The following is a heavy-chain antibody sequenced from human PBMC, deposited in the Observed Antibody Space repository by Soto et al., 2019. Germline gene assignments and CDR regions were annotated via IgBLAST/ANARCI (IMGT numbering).Heavy chain of an antibody. D-gene: IGHD1-1*01. CDR3: TSGLDDAKIHY. J-gene: IGHJ4*02. V-gene: IGHV3-66*01. Sequence: PGGSLRLSCAGSGFTVSLHYMTWFRQAAGKGLEWVAFIHPTGEPFYSDSVKGRFAISRDTFKNTLSLQMNSLRVEDTAVYYCTSGLDDAKIHYWGQGTLVTVSS. CDR1: GFTVSLHY. CDR2: IHPTGEP.